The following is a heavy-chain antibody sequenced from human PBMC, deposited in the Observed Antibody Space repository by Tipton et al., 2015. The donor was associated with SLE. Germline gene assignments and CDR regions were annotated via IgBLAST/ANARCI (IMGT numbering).Heavy chain of an antibody. CDR1: GDSITTYY. CDR3: ARYMGETLLKNWFDP. J-gene: IGHJ5*02. V-gene: IGHV4-4*07. D-gene: IGHD2-21*01. CDR2: IYTSGST. Sequence: TLSLTCTVSGDSITTYYWSWIRQSAGKGLEWLGRIYTSGSTNLNPSLKGRLTMSVDTSKNQFSLTLNSVTAADTAVYYCARYMGETLLKNWFDPWGQGTLVTVSS.